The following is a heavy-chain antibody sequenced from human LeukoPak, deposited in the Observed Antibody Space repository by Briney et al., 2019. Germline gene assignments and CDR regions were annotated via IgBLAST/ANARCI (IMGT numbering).Heavy chain of an antibody. V-gene: IGHV3-33*01. CDR3: ARRGIAAAGDDY. D-gene: IGHD6-13*01. Sequence: SGGSLRLSCAASGFTFSSYGMYWVRQAPGKGLEWVAVIWYDGSNKYYADSVKGRFTISRDNAKNTLYLQMNSLRAEDTAVYYCARRGIAAAGDDYWGQGTLVTVSS. J-gene: IGHJ4*02. CDR2: IWYDGSNK. CDR1: GFTFSSYG.